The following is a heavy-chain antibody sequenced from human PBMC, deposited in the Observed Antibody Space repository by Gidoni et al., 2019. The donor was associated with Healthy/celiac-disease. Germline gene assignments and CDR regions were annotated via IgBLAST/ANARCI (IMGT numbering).Heavy chain of an antibody. Sequence: QVQLVQSGAEVKKPGSSVKVSCKASGGTFSSYAISWVRQAPGQGLEWMGRIIPILGIANYAQKFQGRVTITEDKSTSTAYMELSSLRSEDTAVYYCARGAAAGTGDDYWGQGTLVTVSS. D-gene: IGHD6-13*01. CDR1: GGTFSSYA. V-gene: IGHV1-69*09. J-gene: IGHJ4*02. CDR2: IIPILGIA. CDR3: ARGAAAGTGDDY.